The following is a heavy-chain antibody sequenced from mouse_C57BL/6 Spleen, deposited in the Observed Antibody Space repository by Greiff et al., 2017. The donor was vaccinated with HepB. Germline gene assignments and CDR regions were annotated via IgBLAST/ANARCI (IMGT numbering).Heavy chain of an antibody. Sequence: VQLQQPGAELVKPGASVKLSCKASGYTFTSYWMHWVKQRTGRGLEWIGRIDPYSGGTKYNEKFKSKATLTVDKPSSPAYMQLSSLTSEDSAVYYCARCGETGPFDYWGQGTTLTVSS. D-gene: IGHD2-13*01. J-gene: IGHJ2*01. V-gene: IGHV1-72*01. CDR2: IDPYSGGT. CDR1: GYTFTSYW. CDR3: ARCGETGPFDY.